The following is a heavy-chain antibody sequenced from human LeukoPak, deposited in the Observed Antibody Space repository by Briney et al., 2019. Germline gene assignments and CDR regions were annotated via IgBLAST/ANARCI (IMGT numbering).Heavy chain of an antibody. D-gene: IGHD3-10*01. CDR1: GFTFSSYS. V-gene: IGHV3-21*04. Sequence: GGSLRLSCAASGFTFSSYSMNWVRQAPGKGLEWVSSISSSSSYIYYADSVKGRFTISRDNAKNTLYMQMNSLRAEDTAVYYCAKDSRTTMVRGVTGFDYWGQGTLVTVSS. J-gene: IGHJ4*02. CDR2: ISSSSSYI. CDR3: AKDSRTTMVRGVTGFDY.